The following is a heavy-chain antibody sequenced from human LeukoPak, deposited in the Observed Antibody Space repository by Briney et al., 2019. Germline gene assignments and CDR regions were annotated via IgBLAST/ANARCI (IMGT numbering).Heavy chain of an antibody. CDR1: GFTFSSYA. D-gene: IGHD1-26*01. Sequence: GGSLRLSCAASGFTFSSYAMSWVRQAPGKGLEWVSAISGGGGSTYYADSVKGRFTISRDNSKNTLYLQMNSLRAEDTAVYYCAKQEWELGFGYWGQGTLVTVSS. J-gene: IGHJ4*02. V-gene: IGHV3-23*01. CDR3: AKQEWELGFGY. CDR2: ISGGGGST.